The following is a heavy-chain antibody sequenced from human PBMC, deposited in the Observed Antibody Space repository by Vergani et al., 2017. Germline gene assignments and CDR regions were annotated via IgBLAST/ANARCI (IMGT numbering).Heavy chain of an antibody. Sequence: EVQLVESGGGSVQSGGSLRLSCVASGFSFNTYWMHWVRQVPGKGLMWVARIDEYGNRATYGDFETGRFTISIDTAKNTVFLQMNNRRAVDAGVYYCVRTEYCTGIACNTRFDSWGQGALVTVSS. CDR2: IDEYGNRA. D-gene: IGHD2-8*02. CDR1: GFSFNTYW. V-gene: IGHV3-74*03. CDR3: VRTEYCTGIACNTRFDS. J-gene: IGHJ5*01.